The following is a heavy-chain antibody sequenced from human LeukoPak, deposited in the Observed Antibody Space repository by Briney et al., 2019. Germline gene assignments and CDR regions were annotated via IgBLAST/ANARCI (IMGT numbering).Heavy chain of an antibody. V-gene: IGHV4-38-2*02. J-gene: IGHJ6*02. CDR3: ARAGDSSGFHYYYYGMDV. CDR2: IYHSGST. CDR1: GYSISSGYY. D-gene: IGHD3-22*01. Sequence: SETLSLTCTVSGYSISSGYYWGRIRQPPGKGLEWIGSIYHSGSTYYNPSLKSRVTISVDTSRTQFSLKLSSVTAADTAVYYCARAGDSSGFHYYYYGMDVWGQGTTVTVSS.